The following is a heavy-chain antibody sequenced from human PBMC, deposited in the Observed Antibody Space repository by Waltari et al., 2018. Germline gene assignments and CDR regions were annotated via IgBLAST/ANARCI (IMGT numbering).Heavy chain of an antibody. CDR3: ATITIFGVVIKNDAFDI. Sequence: EVQLVQSGAEVKKPGATVKISCKVSGYTFTDYYMHWVQQAPGKGLEWMGLVDPEDGETIYAEKFQGRVTITADTSTDTAYMELSSLRFEDTAVYYCATITIFGVVIKNDAFDIWGQGTMVTVSS. CDR1: GYTFTDYY. D-gene: IGHD3-3*01. CDR2: VDPEDGET. J-gene: IGHJ3*02. V-gene: IGHV1-69-2*01.